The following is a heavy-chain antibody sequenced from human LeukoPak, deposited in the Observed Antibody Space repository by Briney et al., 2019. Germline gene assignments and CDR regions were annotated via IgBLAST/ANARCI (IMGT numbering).Heavy chain of an antibody. CDR2: ISGSGGST. J-gene: IGHJ1*01. CDR3: AKDCTGYYDSSGCAEYFQH. D-gene: IGHD3-22*01. Sequence: LSGGSLRLSCAASGFTFSSYAMSWVRQAPGKGLEWVSAISGSGGSTYYADSVKGRFTISRDNSKNTLYLQMNSLRAEDTAVYYCAKDCTGYYDSSGCAEYFQHWGQGTLVTVSS. CDR1: GFTFSSYA. V-gene: IGHV3-23*01.